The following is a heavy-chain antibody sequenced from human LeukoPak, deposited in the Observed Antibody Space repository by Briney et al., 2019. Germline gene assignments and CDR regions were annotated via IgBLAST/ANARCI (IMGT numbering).Heavy chain of an antibody. CDR2: IDPNSGGT. D-gene: IGHD4-11*01. CDR3: ARTPDYSVTT. Sequence: ASVKVSCKVSGYTFTAYNMHWVRPDPGQGLEWMGRIDPNSGGTIYVHKFQGRVAMTRDTSISTAYMELSRLTSDDTAVYYCARTPDYSVTTWGQGTLVTVSS. J-gene: IGHJ5*02. V-gene: IGHV1-2*02. CDR1: GYTFTAYN.